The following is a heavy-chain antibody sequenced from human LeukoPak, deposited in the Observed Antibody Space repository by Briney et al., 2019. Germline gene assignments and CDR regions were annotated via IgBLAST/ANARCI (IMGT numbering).Heavy chain of an antibody. CDR2: MQTSGRI. V-gene: IGHV4-4*07. J-gene: IGHJ4*02. D-gene: IGHD6-13*01. CDR3: ARGHSDSWSVFDY. CDR1: GGSLSRYH. Sequence: KSSETLSLTCTVSGGSLSRYHWSWIRQPAGKGLEWIGRMQTSGRIDYNPSLKSRLILSVDGSKKQLSLKLSSVIAADTAVYYCARGHSDSWSVFDYWGQGTLVTISS.